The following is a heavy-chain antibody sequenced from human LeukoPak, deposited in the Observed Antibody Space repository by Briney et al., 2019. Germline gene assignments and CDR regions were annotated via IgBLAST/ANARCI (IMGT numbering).Heavy chain of an antibody. Sequence: PSETLSLTCTVSGGSISSGSYYWGWIRQPPGKGLEWIGSIYYSGSTYYKPSLKSRVTISLDTSKNQFSLKLSSVTAADTAVYYCARRGYSYGPRVFGYWGQGTLVTVSS. V-gene: IGHV4-39*07. J-gene: IGHJ4*02. CDR1: GGSISSGSYY. D-gene: IGHD5-18*01. CDR2: IYYSGST. CDR3: ARRGYSYGPRVFGY.